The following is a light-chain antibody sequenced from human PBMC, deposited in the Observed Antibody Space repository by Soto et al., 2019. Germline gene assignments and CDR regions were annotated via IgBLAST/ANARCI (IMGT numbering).Light chain of an antibody. CDR3: CSYAGSSTFFYV. CDR2: EGS. V-gene: IGLV2-23*03. J-gene: IGLJ1*01. CDR1: SSDVGSYNL. Sequence: QSVPTHPASVSGSPGQSITISCTGTSSDVGSYNLVSWYQQHPGKAPKLMIYEGSKRPSGVSNRSSGSKSGNTASLTISGLQAEDEADYYSCSYAGSSTFFYVLGTGTKVTVL.